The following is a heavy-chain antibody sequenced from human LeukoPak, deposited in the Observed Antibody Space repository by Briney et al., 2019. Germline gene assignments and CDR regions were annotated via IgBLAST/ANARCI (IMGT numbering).Heavy chain of an antibody. CDR1: GFTFSSYG. V-gene: IGHV3-23*01. CDR2: ISGNAGTT. J-gene: IGHJ5*02. Sequence: GGSLRLSCAASGFTFSSYGMSWVRQTPGKGLEWVSSISGNAGTTYYADSVKGRFTISRDNSRNTLYLQMNSLTAEDTAVHYCVRSYHPGGWFDPWGQGTLVTVSS. D-gene: IGHD2-21*01. CDR3: VRSYHPGGWFDP.